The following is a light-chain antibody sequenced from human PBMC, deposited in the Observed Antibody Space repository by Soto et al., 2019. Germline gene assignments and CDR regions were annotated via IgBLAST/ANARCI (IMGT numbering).Light chain of an antibody. CDR3: QQYNNVPT. CDR2: GAS. CDR1: QSVSSN. Sequence: EIVMTQSPATLSVSPGERATLSCRSSQSVSSNLALYQQKPGHAPRLLIYGASTRATGIPASFSGSGSGTEYTLTISSIQSEDAAVYYCQQYNNVPTFGQGTMPQIK. V-gene: IGKV3-15*01. J-gene: IGKJ2*01.